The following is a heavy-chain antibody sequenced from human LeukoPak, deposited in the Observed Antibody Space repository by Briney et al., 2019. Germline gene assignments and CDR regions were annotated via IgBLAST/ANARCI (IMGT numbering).Heavy chain of an antibody. CDR1: GGSISSGGYY. V-gene: IGHV4-31*03. CDR3: ARHYDFWSGYYTDYYYYYGMDV. J-gene: IGHJ6*02. CDR2: IYYSGST. D-gene: IGHD3-3*01. Sequence: SETLSLTCTVSGGSISSGGYYWSWIRQHPGKGLEWIGYIYYSGSTYYNPSLKSRVTISVDTSKNQFSLKLSSVTAADTAVYYCARHYDFWSGYYTDYYYYYGMDVWGQGTTVTVSS.